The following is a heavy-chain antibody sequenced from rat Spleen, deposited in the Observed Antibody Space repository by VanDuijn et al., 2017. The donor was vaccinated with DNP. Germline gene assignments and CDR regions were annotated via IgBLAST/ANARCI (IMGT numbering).Heavy chain of an antibody. CDR3: ARIAHQRYGGYKYYFDY. J-gene: IGHJ2*01. V-gene: IGHV3-1*01. Sequence: EVQLQESGPGLVKPSQSLSLICSVTGYSITSNYWGWIRKFPGNKMEWIGHISYSGSTSYNPSLKSRISITRDTSKNQFFLQLNSVTTEDTATYYCARIAHQRYGGYKYYFDYWGQGVMVTVSS. CDR2: ISYSGST. CDR1: GYSITSNY. D-gene: IGHD1-11*01.